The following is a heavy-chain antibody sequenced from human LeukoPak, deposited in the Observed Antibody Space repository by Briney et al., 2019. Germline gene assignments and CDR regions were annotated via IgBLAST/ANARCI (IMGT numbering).Heavy chain of an antibody. D-gene: IGHD2-21*02. J-gene: IGHJ4*02. CDR2: IYYSGST. V-gene: IGHV4-39*01. CDR1: GGSISSSSYY. CDR3: ARAHCGGDCYLDY. Sequence: PSETLSLTCTVSGGSISSSSYYWGWIRQPPGKGLEWIGSIYYSGSTYYNPSLKSRVTTSVDTSKNQFSLKLSSVTAADTAVYYCARAHCGGDCYLDYWGRGTLVTVSS.